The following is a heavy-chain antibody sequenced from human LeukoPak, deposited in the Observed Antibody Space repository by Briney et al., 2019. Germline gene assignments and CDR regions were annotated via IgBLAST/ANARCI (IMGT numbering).Heavy chain of an antibody. CDR1: GGSFSSSSA. V-gene: IGHV1-69*04. J-gene: IGHJ2*01. Sequence: ASLKLSCKASGGSFSSSSAISLVRQAPGQGLEWIGRIVPLYGSTTYEQNNKDRAAITAITITSTAYMELGSLTSADTAVSYCARDPHFGSPARDWHFDLWGRGNLVTVSS. CDR2: IVPLYGST. CDR3: ARDPHFGSPARDWHFDL. D-gene: IGHD2-15*01.